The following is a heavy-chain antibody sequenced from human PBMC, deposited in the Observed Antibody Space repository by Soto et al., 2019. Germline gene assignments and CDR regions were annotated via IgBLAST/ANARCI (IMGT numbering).Heavy chain of an antibody. CDR1: GYTFTSYG. Sequence: QVQLVQSGAEVKKPGASVKVSCKASGYTFTSYGFSWDRQAPGQGLEWIGWITSYNDNTNYALNLQGSVTVTTDTSTSTAYMEMRRFTSDDTAVYYCARVGPYGFWSGYYNPMDYWVQGTLVTVSS. J-gene: IGHJ4*02. CDR2: ITSYNDNT. D-gene: IGHD3-3*01. CDR3: ARVGPYGFWSGYYNPMDY. V-gene: IGHV1-18*01.